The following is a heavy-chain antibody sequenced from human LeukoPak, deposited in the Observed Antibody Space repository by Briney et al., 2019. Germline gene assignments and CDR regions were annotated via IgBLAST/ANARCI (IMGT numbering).Heavy chain of an antibody. D-gene: IGHD3-22*01. J-gene: IGHJ3*02. CDR3: ARPASTYYYDSSGYYHDAFDI. V-gene: IGHV5-51*01. CDR2: IYPDDSDT. CDR1: GYRFNYYW. Sequence: GESLKISCQGSGYRFNYYWIGWVRQMPGKGLEWMGIIYPDDSDTKYSPSFQGQVTISADKSISTAYLQWSSLKASDTAMYYCARPASTYYYDSSGYYHDAFDIWGQGTMVTVSS.